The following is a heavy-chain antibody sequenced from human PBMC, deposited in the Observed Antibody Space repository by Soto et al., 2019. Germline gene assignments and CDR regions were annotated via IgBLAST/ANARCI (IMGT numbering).Heavy chain of an antibody. Sequence: EVQLLESGGGLVQPGGSLRLSWAASGFTFSNYAMTWVRQAPGKGLEWASVITGSGGGTYFVDSVKGRFTISRDNSKNTVYLQMNSLRAEDTAVYYCAKRPLTAAGFDYWGQGTLVTVSS. J-gene: IGHJ4*02. V-gene: IGHV3-23*01. CDR2: ITGSGGGT. D-gene: IGHD6-13*01. CDR3: AKRPLTAAGFDY. CDR1: GFTFSNYA.